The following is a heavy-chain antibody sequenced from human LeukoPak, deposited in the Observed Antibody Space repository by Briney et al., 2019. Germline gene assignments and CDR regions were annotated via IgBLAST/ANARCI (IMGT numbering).Heavy chain of an antibody. CDR2: INHSGST. CDR1: GGSFNYYY. Sequence: SETLSLTCAVSGGSFNYYYWNWIRQPPGRGLEWIGEINHSGSTNYNPSLKSRVTMSVDTSKNQISLKMSSVTAADTAVYFCARARCSGDSRYTGYYWGQGTLVTVSS. CDR3: ARARCSGDSRYTGYY. V-gene: IGHV4-34*01. J-gene: IGHJ4*02. D-gene: IGHD2-15*01.